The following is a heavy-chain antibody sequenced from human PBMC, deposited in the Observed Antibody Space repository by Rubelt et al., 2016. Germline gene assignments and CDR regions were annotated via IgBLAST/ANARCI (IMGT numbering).Heavy chain of an antibody. Sequence: QVQLVQSGAEVKKPGASVKVPCKASGYTFTNYYMHWVRQAPGQGLEWVGIINPSDGSTCFAQKFQGRVTMTRDTSTSAVYMELGSLRSEDTAVYYCARAVRGNWNTDTIRDCWGQGTLVTVSS. CDR2: INPSDGST. CDR3: ARAVRGNWNTDTIRDC. V-gene: IGHV1-46*01. D-gene: IGHD1/OR15-1a*01. J-gene: IGHJ4*02. CDR1: GYTFTNYY.